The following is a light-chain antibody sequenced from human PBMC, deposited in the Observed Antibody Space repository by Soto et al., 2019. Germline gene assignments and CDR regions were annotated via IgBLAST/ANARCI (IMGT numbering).Light chain of an antibody. V-gene: IGLV1-44*01. Sequence: QSVLTQPPSASGTPGQRVAISCSGSSSNIGSNTVNWYQQLPGTAPKLLIYSNNQRPSGVPDRFSASKSGTSASLALSVLQSEDEADYYCAAWDDGLNGSWVFGGGTKLTVL. CDR2: SNN. CDR1: SSNIGSNT. J-gene: IGLJ3*02. CDR3: AAWDDGLNGSWV.